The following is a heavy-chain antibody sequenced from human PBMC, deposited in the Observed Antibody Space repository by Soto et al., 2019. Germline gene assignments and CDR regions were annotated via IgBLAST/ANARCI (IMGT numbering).Heavy chain of an antibody. CDR1: GGTFSSYS. CDR2: IIPIFGTA. D-gene: IGHD2-15*01. CDR3: ARGDRLQDYYYYYGMDV. V-gene: IGHV1-69*13. Sequence: ASVKVSCKASGGTFSSYSISWVRQAPGQGLEWMGGIIPIFGTANYAQKFQGRVTITADESTSTAYMELSSLRSEDTAVYYCARGDRLQDYYYYYGMDVWGQGTTVTVS. J-gene: IGHJ6*02.